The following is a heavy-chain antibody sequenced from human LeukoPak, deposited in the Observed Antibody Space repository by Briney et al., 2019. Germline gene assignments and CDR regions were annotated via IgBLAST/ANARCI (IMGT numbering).Heavy chain of an antibody. CDR1: GFTYRPYA. D-gene: IGHD3-10*01. CDR3: ATIGGN. Sequence: GGSLRLSCAGSGFTYRPYAMSWVRQAPGKGLEWVSTLSGSGAITYYADSVKGRFTISRDNSKNTLELQMNSLRADDTAIYYCATIGGNWGQGTLVTVSS. V-gene: IGHV3-23*01. CDR2: LSGSGAIT. J-gene: IGHJ4*02.